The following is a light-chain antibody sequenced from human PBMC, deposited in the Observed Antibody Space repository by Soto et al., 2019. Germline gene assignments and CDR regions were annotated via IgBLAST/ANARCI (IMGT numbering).Light chain of an antibody. V-gene: IGKV1-5*01. CDR1: QSISSW. CDR2: DAS. CDR3: QQYHSYYPWT. Sequence: DIQMTQSPSALSASLGDRVTFTCRASQSISSWLAWYQQKPGKAPKLLIYDASNLETGVPSRFSGSGSGTDFSLTISSLQDDDFATYYCQQYHSYYPWTFGQGTKVDIK. J-gene: IGKJ1*01.